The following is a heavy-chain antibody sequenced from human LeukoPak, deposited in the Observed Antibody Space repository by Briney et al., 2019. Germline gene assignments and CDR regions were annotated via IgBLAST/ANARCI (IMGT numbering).Heavy chain of an antibody. D-gene: IGHD3-22*01. Sequence: ASVKVSCKASGYTFTSYYMHWVRQAPGQGLEWMGMINPSGGSTSCAQKFQGRVTMTRDTSTSTVYMELSSLRSEDTAVYYCARDNRTYYYDSSGYYFIEGHHDAFDIWGQGTMVTVSS. CDR2: INPSGGST. V-gene: IGHV1-46*01. CDR1: GYTFTSYY. CDR3: ARDNRTYYYDSSGYYFIEGHHDAFDI. J-gene: IGHJ3*02.